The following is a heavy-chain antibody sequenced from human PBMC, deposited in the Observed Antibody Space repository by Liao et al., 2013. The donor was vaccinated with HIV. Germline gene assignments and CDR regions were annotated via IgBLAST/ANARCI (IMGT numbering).Heavy chain of an antibody. V-gene: IGHV4-4*07. CDR3: ARVDQYYDYWRGYENWFDP. J-gene: IGHJ5*02. CDR1: GGSISSYY. CDR2: IYTSGST. D-gene: IGHD3-3*01. Sequence: QLQLQESGPGLVKPSETLSLTCTVSGGSISSYYWSWIRQPAGKGLEWLGRIYTSGSTNYNPSLKSRVTMSVDTSKNQFSLKLSSVTAADTAVYYCARVDQYYDYWRGYENWFDPWGQGTLVTVSS.